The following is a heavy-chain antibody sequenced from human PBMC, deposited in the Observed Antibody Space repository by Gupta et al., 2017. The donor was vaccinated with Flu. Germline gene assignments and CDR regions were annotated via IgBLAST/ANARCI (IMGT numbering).Heavy chain of an antibody. D-gene: IGHD2-21*01. CDR2: ISYDGSKK. CDR1: FA. CDR3: ARGYCGGNNCLGGY. J-gene: IGHJ4*02. V-gene: IGHV3-30*09. Sequence: FALHWVRQAPGKGLEWVTVISYDGSKKYYADSVKGRFAISRDNSENTLYLQMNSLRPEDTAVYYCARGYCGGNNCLGGYWGQGTLVTVSS.